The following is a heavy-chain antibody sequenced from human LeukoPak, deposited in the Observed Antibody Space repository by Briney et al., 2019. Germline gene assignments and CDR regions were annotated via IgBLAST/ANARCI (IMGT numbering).Heavy chain of an antibody. CDR1: GFTFSSYG. Sequence: PGRSLRLSCAASGFTFSSYGMHWVRQAPGKGLEWVAVISYDGSNKYYADSVKGRFTISRDNPKNTLYLQMNSLRAEDTAVYYCAKSHSRGYSGYDNNWFDPWGQGTLATVSS. CDR2: ISYDGSNK. CDR3: AKSHSRGYSGYDNNWFDP. J-gene: IGHJ5*02. D-gene: IGHD5-12*01. V-gene: IGHV3-30*18.